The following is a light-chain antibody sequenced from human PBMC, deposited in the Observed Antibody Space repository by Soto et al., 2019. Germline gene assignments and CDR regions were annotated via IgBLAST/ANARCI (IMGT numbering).Light chain of an antibody. J-gene: IGLJ1*01. CDR3: SSYTSSSTYV. V-gene: IGLV2-18*02. CDR1: SSDVGNYNR. CDR2: DVT. Sequence: QSALTQPPSVSGSHGQSVAISCTGTSSDVGNYNRVSWYQQLPGTAPKLMIYDVTNRPSWVPDRFSGSKSGNTDSLTISGIQAYDEADYYCSSYTSSSTYVVGSGTKLTVL.